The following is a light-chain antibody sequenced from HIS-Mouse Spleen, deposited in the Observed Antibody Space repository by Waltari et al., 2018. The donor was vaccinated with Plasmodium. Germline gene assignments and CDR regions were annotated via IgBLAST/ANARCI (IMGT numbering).Light chain of an antibody. J-gene: IGLJ2*01. V-gene: IGLV3-1*01. CDR3: QAWDSSTVV. CDR2: QDS. Sequence: SYELTQPPSVSVSPGQTASITCSGDKLGYKYACWYQQKPGQSPVLVIYQDSKRPSGIPERLCGANAGNTATLTISGTQAMDEADYYCQAWDSSTVVFGGGTKLTVL. CDR1: KLGYKY.